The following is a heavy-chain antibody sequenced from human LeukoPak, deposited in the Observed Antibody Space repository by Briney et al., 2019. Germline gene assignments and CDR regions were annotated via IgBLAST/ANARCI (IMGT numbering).Heavy chain of an antibody. V-gene: IGHV1-69*13. CDR2: IIPIFGTA. D-gene: IGHD3-22*01. CDR1: GGTFNSYA. J-gene: IGHJ4*02. CDR3: ARDMAYYYDSSGYSYFDY. Sequence: GASVKVSCKASGGTFNSYAISWVRQAPGQGLEWMGGIIPIFGTANYAQKFQGRVTITADESTSTAYMELSSLRSEDTAVYYCARDMAYYYDSSGYSYFDYWGQGTLVTVSS.